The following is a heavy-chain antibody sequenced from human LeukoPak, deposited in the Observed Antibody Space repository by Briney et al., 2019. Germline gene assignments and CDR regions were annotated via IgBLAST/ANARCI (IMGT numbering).Heavy chain of an antibody. J-gene: IGHJ4*02. CDR3: AKDEPRAGF. D-gene: IGHD6-25*01. CDR1: GFSFSSYA. Sequence: GGSLRLSCAASGFSFSSYAMSWVRQAPGKGLEWVSTISATGGTTYYADSVKGRFTISRDNPKNTLYLQMNSLRAEDTAVYYCAKDEPRAGFWGRGTLVTVSS. V-gene: IGHV3-23*01. CDR2: ISATGGTT.